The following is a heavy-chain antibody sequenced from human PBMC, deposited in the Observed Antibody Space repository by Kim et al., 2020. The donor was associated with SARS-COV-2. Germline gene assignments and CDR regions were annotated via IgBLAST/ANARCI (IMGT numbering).Heavy chain of an antibody. Sequence: PSLKSRVTISVDTSKNQFSLNLSSVTAADTAVYYCARQGCMVRGVTFFDYWGQGTLVTVSS. D-gene: IGHD3-10*01. CDR3: ARQGCMVRGVTFFDY. J-gene: IGHJ4*02. V-gene: IGHV4-39*01.